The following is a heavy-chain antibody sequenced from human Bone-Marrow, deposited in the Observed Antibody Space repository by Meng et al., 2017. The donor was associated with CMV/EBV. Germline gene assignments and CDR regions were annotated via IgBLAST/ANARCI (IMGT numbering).Heavy chain of an antibody. CDR2: INQDGSQK. V-gene: IGHV3-7*04. Sequence: GESLKISCTASGFTFSIYEMNWVRQAPGKGLEWVANINQDGSQKNYVDSAKGRFTISRDNAKNSLFLQMNSLRAEDTAVYYCARVAAAGRGMDVWGPGTTVTVSS. J-gene: IGHJ6*02. CDR3: ARVAAAGRGMDV. D-gene: IGHD6-13*01. CDR1: GFTFSIYE.